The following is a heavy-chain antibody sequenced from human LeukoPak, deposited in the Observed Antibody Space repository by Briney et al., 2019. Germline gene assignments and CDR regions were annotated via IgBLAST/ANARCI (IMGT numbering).Heavy chain of an antibody. D-gene: IGHD2-2*01. V-gene: IGHV4-34*01. CDR3: ARHADYNYNYMDV. CDR2: MNHSGYT. Sequence: SETLSLTCAVYGGSFSGYYWTWIRQPPGKGLEWIGEMNHSGYTHYNPSLKSRVTISVDTSKNQFSLKLSSVTAADTAVYYCARHADYNYNYMDVWGKGTTVTISS. J-gene: IGHJ6*03. CDR1: GGSFSGYY.